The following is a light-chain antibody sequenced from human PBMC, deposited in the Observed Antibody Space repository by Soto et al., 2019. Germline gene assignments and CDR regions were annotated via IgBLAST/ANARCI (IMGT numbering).Light chain of an antibody. Sequence: EIVLTQSPVTLSLSPGERATRSCRASQSVSSSYLAWYQQKPGLAPRLLIYGASNRAAGIPARFSGSGSGTDFSLTISSLEPDDFAVYYCQQNSNLQGTFGQGTKVDIK. V-gene: IGKV3-20*01. CDR2: GAS. CDR1: QSVSSSY. J-gene: IGKJ1*01. CDR3: QQNSNLQGT.